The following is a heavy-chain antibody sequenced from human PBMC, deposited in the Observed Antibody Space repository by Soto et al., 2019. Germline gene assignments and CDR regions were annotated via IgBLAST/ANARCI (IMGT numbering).Heavy chain of an antibody. CDR3: ARLPRIEAAGRTPLYYYGMDV. V-gene: IGHV5-10-1*01. CDR1: GYSFTSYW. CDR2: IDPSDSYT. D-gene: IGHD6-13*01. Sequence: GESLKISCKGSGYSFTSYWISWVRQMPGKGLEWMGRIDPSDSYTNYSPSFQGHVTISADKSISTAYLQWSSLKASDTAMYYCARLPRIEAAGRTPLYYYGMDVCGQGPKVTVSS. J-gene: IGHJ6*02.